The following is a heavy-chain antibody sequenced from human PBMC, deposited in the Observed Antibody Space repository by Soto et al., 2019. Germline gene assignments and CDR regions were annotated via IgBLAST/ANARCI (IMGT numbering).Heavy chain of an antibody. Sequence: ASVKVSCKASGYTFTSYGISWVRQAPGQGLEWMGWISAYNGNTNYAQKFQGRVTMTRNTSISTAYMELSSLRSEDTAVYYCARSRPGYCTNGVCYTRNWFDPWGQGTLVTVSS. V-gene: IGHV1-18*01. CDR2: ISAYNGNT. D-gene: IGHD2-8*01. CDR1: GYTFTSYG. J-gene: IGHJ5*02. CDR3: ARSRPGYCTNGVCYTRNWFDP.